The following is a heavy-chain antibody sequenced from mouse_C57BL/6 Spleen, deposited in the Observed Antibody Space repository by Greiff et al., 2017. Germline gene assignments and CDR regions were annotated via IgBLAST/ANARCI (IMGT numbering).Heavy chain of an antibody. D-gene: IGHD3-3*01. CDR3: ARGTGGYGDV. CDR1: GFTFSSYG. Sequence: EVKLVESGGDLVKPGGSLKLSCAASGFTFSSYGMSWVRQTPDKRLEWVATISSGGSYTYYPDSVKGRFTISRDNAKNTLYLQMSSLKSEDTAMYYCARGTGGYGDVWGTGTTVNVSS. V-gene: IGHV5-6*01. J-gene: IGHJ1*03. CDR2: ISSGGSYT.